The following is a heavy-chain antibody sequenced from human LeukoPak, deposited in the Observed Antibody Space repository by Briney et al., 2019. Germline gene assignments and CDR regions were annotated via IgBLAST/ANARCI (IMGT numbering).Heavy chain of an antibody. J-gene: IGHJ4*02. D-gene: IGHD4-17*01. CDR3: ARCPMTTVTTDESYFDY. V-gene: IGHV1-46*01. CDR2: ISPSGGST. CDR1: GYTFTSYY. Sequence: ASVKVSCKASGYTFTSYYMHWVRQAPGQGLEWMGIISPSGGSTSYAQKFQGRVTMTRDTSTSTVYMELSSLRSEDTAVYYCARCPMTTVTTDESYFDYWGQGTLVTVSS.